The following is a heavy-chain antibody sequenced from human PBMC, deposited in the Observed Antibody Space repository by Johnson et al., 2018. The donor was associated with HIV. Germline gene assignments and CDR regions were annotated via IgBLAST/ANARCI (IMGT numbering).Heavy chain of an antibody. Sequence: VQLVESGGGLVQPGRSLRLSCAASGFTFDDYAMHWVRQAPGKGLEWVSGISWNSGSIGYADSVKGRFTISRDNAKNSLYLQMTSLRAEDTALYYCAKGSGGEADAFDIWGQGTMVTVSS. V-gene: IGHV3-9*01. CDR1: GFTFDDYA. J-gene: IGHJ3*02. D-gene: IGHD3-16*01. CDR2: ISWNSGSI. CDR3: AKGSGGEADAFDI.